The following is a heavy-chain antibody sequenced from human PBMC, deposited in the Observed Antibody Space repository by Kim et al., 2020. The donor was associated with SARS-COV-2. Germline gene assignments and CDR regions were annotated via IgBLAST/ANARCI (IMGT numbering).Heavy chain of an antibody. CDR3: AKAQPGTYDSSGYYQASAFDI. D-gene: IGHD3-22*01. CDR1: GFTFDDYA. V-gene: IGHV3-43*02. J-gene: IGHJ3*02. CDR2: ISGDGGST. Sequence: GGSLRLSCAASGFTFDDYAMHWVRQAPGKGLEWVSLISGDGGSTYYADSVKGRFTISRDNNKNSLYLQMNSLRTEDTALYYCAKAQPGTYDSSGYYQASAFDIWGQGTMVTVSS.